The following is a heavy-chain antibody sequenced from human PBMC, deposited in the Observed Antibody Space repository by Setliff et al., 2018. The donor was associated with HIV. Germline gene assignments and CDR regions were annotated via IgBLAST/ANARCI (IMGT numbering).Heavy chain of an antibody. D-gene: IGHD2-2*01. CDR2: IKSKTDGGTT. CDR3: TKVGYCSSASCYASDY. J-gene: IGHJ4*02. V-gene: IGHV3-15*01. Sequence: PGGSLRLSCAASGFTFNNAWMTWVRQAPGKGLEWVGHIKSKTDGGTTDYAAPVKGRFTISRDDSKTTLYLQMNSLKTEDTAVYYCTKVGYCSSASCYASDYWGQGTLVTVSS. CDR1: GFTFNNAW.